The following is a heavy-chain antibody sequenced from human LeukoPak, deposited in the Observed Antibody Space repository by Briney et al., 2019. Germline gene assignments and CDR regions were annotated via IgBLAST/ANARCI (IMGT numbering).Heavy chain of an antibody. D-gene: IGHD3-16*01. CDR2: IYHSGST. J-gene: IGHJ4*02. V-gene: IGHV4-38-2*02. Sequence: PSENLSLTCAVSGYSISSGYYWGWIRQPPGKGLEWIGSIYHSGSTYYNPSLKSRVTISVDTSKNQFSLKLSSVTAADTAVYYCAREKFNYDLLHYFDYWGQGTLVTVSS. CDR1: GYSISSGYY. CDR3: AREKFNYDLLHYFDY.